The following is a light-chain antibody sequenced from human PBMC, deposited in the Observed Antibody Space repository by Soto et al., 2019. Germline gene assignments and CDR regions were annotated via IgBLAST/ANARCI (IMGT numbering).Light chain of an antibody. J-gene: IGKJ1*01. CDR2: WAS. V-gene: IGKV4-1*01. CDR1: QIVLYISNNKNY. Sequence: DIVMTQSPDSRAVSLGERATINCKSSQIVLYISNNKNYLAWYQQKPGQPPKLLIYWASTRESGVPDRFSGSGSGTDFTLTISSLQAEDGAVYYCQQYYSTPAWTFGQGTKVDIK. CDR3: QQYYSTPAWT.